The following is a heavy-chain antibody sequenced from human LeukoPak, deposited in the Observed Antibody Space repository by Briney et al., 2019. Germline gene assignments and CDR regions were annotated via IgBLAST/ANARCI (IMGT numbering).Heavy chain of an antibody. CDR1: GFTFSSYG. Sequence: GGSLRLSCAAYGFTFSSYGMHWVRQAPGKGLEWVAFIRYDGSNKYYADSVKGRFTISRDNSKNTLYLQMNSLRAEDTAVYYCAKDRSYCSSTSCYLDYWGQGTLVTVSS. D-gene: IGHD2-2*01. V-gene: IGHV3-30*02. CDR3: AKDRSYCSSTSCYLDY. CDR2: IRYDGSNK. J-gene: IGHJ4*02.